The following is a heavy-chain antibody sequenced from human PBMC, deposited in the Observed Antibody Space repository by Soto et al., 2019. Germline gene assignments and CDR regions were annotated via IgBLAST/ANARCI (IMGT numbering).Heavy chain of an antibody. CDR2: INPNSGGT. CDR1: GYTVTGCY. CDR3: ARDIPPEGLNYYEPPAFDY. V-gene: IGHV1-2*02. D-gene: IGHD3-22*01. J-gene: IGHJ4*02. Sequence: VASVKVSCKASGYTVTGCYMHWVRQAPGQGLEWMGWINPNSGGTNYAQKFQGRVTMTRDTSISTAYMELSRLRSDDTAVYYCARDIPPEGLNYYEPPAFDYWGKGTLVTISS.